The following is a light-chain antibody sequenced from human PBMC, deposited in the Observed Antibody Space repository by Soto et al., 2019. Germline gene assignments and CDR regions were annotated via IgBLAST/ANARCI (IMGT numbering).Light chain of an antibody. V-gene: IGKV3-15*01. CDR2: DAS. Sequence: EVVISQSPATLSVSPGERATLSVRASQGVSTNLAWYQQKPGQGPRLLVYDASTRAWSSGIPARFSGSGSGTEFTLTITGLQSEDFAVYYCQQYFNWPWTFGQGTKVDIK. CDR3: QQYFNWPWT. CDR1: QGVSTN. J-gene: IGKJ1*01.